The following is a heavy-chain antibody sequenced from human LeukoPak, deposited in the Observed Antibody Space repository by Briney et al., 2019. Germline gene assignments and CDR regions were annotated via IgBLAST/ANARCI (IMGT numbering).Heavy chain of an antibody. Sequence: PGGSLRLSCAASGFSFSNSWMAWVRQAPGKGLEWVANIKKDGSEKIYGDSVKGRLTISRDNAKSSFFLQMDSLRPEDTAVYYCASQDSNNAFEIWGQGTKVTVSS. V-gene: IGHV3-7*01. CDR2: IKKDGSEK. J-gene: IGHJ3*02. D-gene: IGHD3-22*01. CDR3: ASQDSNNAFEI. CDR1: GFSFSNSW.